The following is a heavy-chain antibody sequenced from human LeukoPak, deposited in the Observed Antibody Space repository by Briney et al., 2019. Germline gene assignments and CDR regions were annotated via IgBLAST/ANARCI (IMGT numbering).Heavy chain of an antibody. V-gene: IGHV4-39*07. D-gene: IGHD3-9*01. CDR2: IYYSGST. CDR1: GGSISSSSYY. CDR3: ASLDILTGYRIDY. J-gene: IGHJ4*02. Sequence: PSETLSLTCTVSGGSISSSSYYWGWIRQPPGKGLEWIGSIYYSGSTYYNPSLKSRVTISVDTSKNQFSLKLSSVTAADTAVYYCASLDILTGYRIDYWGQGTLVTVSS.